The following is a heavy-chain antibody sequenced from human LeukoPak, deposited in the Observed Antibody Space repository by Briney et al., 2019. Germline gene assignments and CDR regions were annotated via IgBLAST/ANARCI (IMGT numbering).Heavy chain of an antibody. CDR1: GYSFTNYW. V-gene: IGHV5-51*01. J-gene: IGHJ3*02. CDR2: IYPDDSDT. CDR3: ARPEGYCSSTSGRRCGFDI. D-gene: IGHD2-2*01. Sequence: GESLKISCKGSGYSFTNYWIGWVRQMPGKGMEWMGIIYPDDSDTRYSPSFQGQVTISADKAISTDYLQWSSLKASDTAMYYCARPEGYCSSTSGRRCGFDIWGQGTMVTVSS.